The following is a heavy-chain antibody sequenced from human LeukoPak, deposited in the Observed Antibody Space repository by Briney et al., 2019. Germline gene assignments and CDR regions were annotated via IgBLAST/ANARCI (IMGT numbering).Heavy chain of an antibody. CDR1: GFTFSSYW. CDR3: VRSLVGITPIDY. V-gene: IGHV3-74*01. D-gene: IGHD3-22*01. J-gene: IGHJ4*02. CDR2: INSDGSTT. Sequence: AGGSLRLSCAASGFTFSSYWMHWVRQAPGKGLVWVSRINSDGSTTSYADSVKGRFTISRDNAKNTLYLQMNSLRAEDTAVYYCVRSLVGITPIDYWGQGTLVTVSS.